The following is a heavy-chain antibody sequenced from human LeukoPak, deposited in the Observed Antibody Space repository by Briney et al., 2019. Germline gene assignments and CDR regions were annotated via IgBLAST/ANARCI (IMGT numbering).Heavy chain of an antibody. V-gene: IGHV4-4*02. CDR3: AGLYGKTAFSNHFDY. Sequence: SETLSLTCAVPGGTISSNHWWSWVRQPPGKGLEWIGDIFHSGITNYNPSLKSRVTISVDKSKNQFSLKLSSVTAADTAMYYCAGLYGKTAFSNHFDYWGQGTLVTVSS. CDR2: IFHSGIT. J-gene: IGHJ4*02. D-gene: IGHD2-2*02. CDR1: GGTISSNHW.